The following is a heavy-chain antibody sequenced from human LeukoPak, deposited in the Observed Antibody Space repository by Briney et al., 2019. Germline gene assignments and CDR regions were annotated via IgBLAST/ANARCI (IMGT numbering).Heavy chain of an antibody. CDR2: ISSSGSTI. CDR3: ARAVGARTHYYFDC. J-gene: IGHJ4*02. Sequence: AGGSLRLSCAASGFTFSDYYMSWIRQAPGKGLEWVSYISSSGSTIYYADSVKGRFTISRDNAKNSLYLQMNSLRAEDTAVYYCARAVGARTHYYFDCWGQGTLVTVSS. V-gene: IGHV3-11*01. CDR1: GFTFSDYY. D-gene: IGHD1-26*01.